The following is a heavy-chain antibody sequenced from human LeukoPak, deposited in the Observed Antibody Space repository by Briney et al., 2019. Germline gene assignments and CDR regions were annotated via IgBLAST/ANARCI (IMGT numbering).Heavy chain of an antibody. D-gene: IGHD3-3*01. Sequence: GSLRLSCAASGFTFSSSGVHWVRRAPGKGLEWVAFIRFDGSNKYYADSVKGRFTISRDNSKNTLYLQMNSLRAEDAAVYYCAKDYDFWSGYYSPTRGYFDYWGQGTLVTVSS. V-gene: IGHV3-30*02. CDR2: IRFDGSNK. CDR1: GFTFSSSG. CDR3: AKDYDFWSGYYSPTRGYFDY. J-gene: IGHJ4*02.